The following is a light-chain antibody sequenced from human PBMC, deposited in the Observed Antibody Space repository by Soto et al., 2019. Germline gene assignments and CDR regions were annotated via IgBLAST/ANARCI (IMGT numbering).Light chain of an antibody. CDR1: QSISSY. Sequence: DIQMTQSPSSLSASVGDRVTITCRASQSISSYLNWYQQRPGKAPNLLIYDATRLHSGVPPRFSGSGYGTDFTLTITSLQLEDFATYFCQQSYMGPITFGQGTRLEIK. J-gene: IGKJ5*01. V-gene: IGKV1-39*01. CDR2: DAT. CDR3: QQSYMGPIT.